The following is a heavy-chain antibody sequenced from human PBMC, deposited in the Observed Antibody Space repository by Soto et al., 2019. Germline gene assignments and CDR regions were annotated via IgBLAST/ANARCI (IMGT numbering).Heavy chain of an antibody. Sequence: QVQLVQSGAEVKKPGASVKVSCKASGYTFTSYYMHWVRQAPGQGLEWMGIINPSGGSTSYAQKFQGRVTMTRDTSTSTVYMEVSSLRSEDTAVYYCARDLGCSSTSCHPGDYWGQGTLVTVSS. V-gene: IGHV1-46*01. J-gene: IGHJ4*02. D-gene: IGHD2-2*01. CDR1: GYTFTSYY. CDR2: INPSGGST. CDR3: ARDLGCSSTSCHPGDY.